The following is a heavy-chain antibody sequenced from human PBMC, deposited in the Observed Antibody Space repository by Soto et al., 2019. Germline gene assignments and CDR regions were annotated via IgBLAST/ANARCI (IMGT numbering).Heavy chain of an antibody. CDR3: ARSTTVVALDY. CDR2: IYYSGNT. V-gene: IGHV4-30-4*01. D-gene: IGHD2-15*01. J-gene: IGHJ4*02. CDR1: GGSISSGDYY. Sequence: QVQLQESGPGLVKPSQTLSLTCTVSGGSISSGDYYWSWIRQPPGKGLEWIGYIYYSGNTYYNSSIKSRVTISLDTSKNQFSLKLGSVTDADTAVYYCARSTTVVALDYWGQGTLVTVSS.